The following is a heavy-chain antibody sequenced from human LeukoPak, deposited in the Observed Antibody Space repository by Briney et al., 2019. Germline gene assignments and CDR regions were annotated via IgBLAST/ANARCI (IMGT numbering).Heavy chain of an antibody. J-gene: IGHJ4*02. CDR2: IGTAGDT. CDR3: ARVRVGYYGGSGYKKHYYFEY. D-gene: IGHD3-22*01. Sequence: GGSLRLSCAASGFTFSSYDMHWVRQATGKGLEWVSSIGTAGDTYYPGSVKGGFTISRENAKNSLYLQMNSLRAGDTAVYYCARVRVGYYGGSGYKKHYYFEYWGQGTLVTVSS. V-gene: IGHV3-13*01. CDR1: GFTFSSYD.